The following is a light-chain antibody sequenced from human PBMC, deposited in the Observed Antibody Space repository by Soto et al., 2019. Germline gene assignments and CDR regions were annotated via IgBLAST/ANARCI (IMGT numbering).Light chain of an antibody. J-gene: IGKJ2*01. V-gene: IGKV1-5*01. Sequence: DIQMTQSPSTLSASVGDRVTITCRASQSISGWLAWYQQKPGKAPNLLIYDASSLESGVPSRFSGSGSGTEFTLTISSLQPDAFATYHCQQYNSYPRTFGQGTKLEIK. CDR3: QQYNSYPRT. CDR1: QSISGW. CDR2: DAS.